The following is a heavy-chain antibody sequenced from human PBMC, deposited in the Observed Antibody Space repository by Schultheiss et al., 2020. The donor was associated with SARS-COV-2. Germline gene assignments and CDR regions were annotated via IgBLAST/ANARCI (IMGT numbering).Heavy chain of an antibody. CDR3: ARANYYGSSGYYVSYYGLDV. V-gene: IGHV4-59*01. J-gene: IGHJ6*02. D-gene: IGHD3-22*01. CDR1: GGSFSGYY. Sequence: SETLSLTCAAYGGSFSGYYWSWIRQPPGKGLEWIGYIYYSGSTNYNPSLKSRVTISVDTSKNQFSLKLSSVTAADTAVYYCARANYYGSSGYYVSYYGLDVWGLGTTVTVSS. CDR2: IYYSGST.